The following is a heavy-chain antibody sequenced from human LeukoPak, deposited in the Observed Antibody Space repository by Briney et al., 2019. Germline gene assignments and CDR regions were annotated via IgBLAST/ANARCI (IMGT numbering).Heavy chain of an antibody. D-gene: IGHD2-2*02. CDR3: ARGQVVPAAINWFDP. V-gene: IGHV1-8*03. Sequence: ASVKVSCKASVYTFTSYDINWVRQATGQGLEWMGWMNPNSGNTGYAQKFQGRVTITRNTSISTAYMELSSLRSEDTAVYYCARGQVVPAAINWFDPWGQGTLVTVSS. CDR1: VYTFTSYD. J-gene: IGHJ5*02. CDR2: MNPNSGNT.